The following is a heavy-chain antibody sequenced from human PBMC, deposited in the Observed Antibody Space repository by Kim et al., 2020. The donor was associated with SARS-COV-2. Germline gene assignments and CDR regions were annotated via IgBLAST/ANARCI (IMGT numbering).Heavy chain of an antibody. Sequence: VKGRFTISRDNSKNTLYLQMNSLRAEDTAVYYCAKEKAAAVYYYGEGMDVWGQGTTVTVSS. D-gene: IGHD2-15*01. J-gene: IGHJ6*02. CDR3: AKEKAAAVYYYGEGMDV. V-gene: IGHV3-30*02.